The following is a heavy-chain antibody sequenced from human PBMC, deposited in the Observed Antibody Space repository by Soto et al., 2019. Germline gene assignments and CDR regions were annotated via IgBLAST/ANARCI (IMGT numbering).Heavy chain of an antibody. CDR2: IVPIYRTA. Sequence: QVQLVQSGAEVKKPGSSVKVSCTASGGTFSSYRINWARQAPGQGLEWVGGIVPIYRTADYAQKFQGRVTITADESARTSYMELRSLKSQDTAVYYCVRDSGAKLSSSWGQGTLVTVSS. J-gene: IGHJ4*02. CDR3: VRDSGAKLSSS. V-gene: IGHV1-69*01. D-gene: IGHD6-13*01. CDR1: GGTFSSYR.